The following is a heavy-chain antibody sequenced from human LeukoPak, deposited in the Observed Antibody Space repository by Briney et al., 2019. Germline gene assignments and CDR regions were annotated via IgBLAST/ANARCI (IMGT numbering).Heavy chain of an antibody. CDR2: ISYDGSNK. Sequence: GSLRLSCAASGFTFSSYAMHWVRQAPGKGLEWVAVISYDGSNKYYADSVKGRFTISRDNSKNTLYLQMNSLRAEDTAVYYCARDYGGNSFFDYWGQGTLVTVSS. V-gene: IGHV3-30-3*01. D-gene: IGHD4-23*01. CDR3: ARDYGGNSFFDY. J-gene: IGHJ4*02. CDR1: GFTFSSYA.